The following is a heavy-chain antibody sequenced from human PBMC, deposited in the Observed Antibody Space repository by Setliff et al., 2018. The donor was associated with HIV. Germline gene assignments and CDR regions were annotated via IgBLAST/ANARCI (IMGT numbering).Heavy chain of an antibody. J-gene: IGHJ6*02. CDR3: ASLWGSSWDAYYYYGMDV. Sequence: SETLSLTCTVSGGSITGYYWSWIRQPPGKGLEWIGNMCHGGNNNYYNPSLKSRVTISVDTSKNQFSLKLSSVTAADTAVYYCASLWGSSWDAYYYYGMDVWGQGTTVTVSS. CDR2: MCHGGNN. V-gene: IGHV4-59*04. D-gene: IGHD6-13*01. CDR1: GGSITGYY.